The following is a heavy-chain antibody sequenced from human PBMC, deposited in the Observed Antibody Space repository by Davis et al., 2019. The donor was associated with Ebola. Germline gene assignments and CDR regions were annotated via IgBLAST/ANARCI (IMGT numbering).Heavy chain of an antibody. J-gene: IGHJ6*02. CDR1: GGSISSYY. CDR2: IYFSWST. V-gene: IGHV4-59*08. Sequence: SEPLSPTCPVPGGSISSYYWSWIRQPPGKGLEWSGYIYFSWSTNYNPSLKCRVTISEDTSKNQFSLKLGSVTAADTAVYYCARTSGSYLPTRYYGMDVWGQGTTVTVSS. CDR3: ARTSGSYLPTRYYGMDV. D-gene: IGHD1-26*01.